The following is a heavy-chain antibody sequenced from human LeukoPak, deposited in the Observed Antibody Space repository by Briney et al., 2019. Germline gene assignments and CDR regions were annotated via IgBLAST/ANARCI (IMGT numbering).Heavy chain of an antibody. V-gene: IGHV3-23*01. CDR2: ISGSGGST. J-gene: IGHJ4*02. D-gene: IGHD3-22*01. Sequence: GGSLRLSCAASGFTFSSYAMSWVRQAPGLGLEWVLAISGSGGSTHYADSVKGRFTISRDNSKNTLYLQMNSLRAEDTAVYYCATGSVAGYYDSIHYFDYWGEGTLVTVSS. CDR3: ATGSVAGYYDSIHYFDY. CDR1: GFTFSSYA.